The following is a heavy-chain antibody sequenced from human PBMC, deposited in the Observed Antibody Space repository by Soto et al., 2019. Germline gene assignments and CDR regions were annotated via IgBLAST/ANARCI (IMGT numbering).Heavy chain of an antibody. V-gene: IGHV1-18*01. CDR2: ISAYNGNT. J-gene: IGHJ4*01. Sequence: ASVKVSCKASGYTFTSYGISWVRQAPGQGLEWMGWISAYNGNTNYAQKLQGRVTMTTDTSTSTAYTELSSLRSDDTAVYYCASGSLYGSGSYPVDYWGQGTLVTVSS. D-gene: IGHD3-10*01. CDR1: GYTFTSYG. CDR3: ASGSLYGSGSYPVDY.